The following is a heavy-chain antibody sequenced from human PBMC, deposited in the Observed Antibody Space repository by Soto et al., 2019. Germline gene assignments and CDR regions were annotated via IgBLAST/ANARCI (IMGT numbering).Heavy chain of an antibody. D-gene: IGHD3-16*01. CDR2: MYYNGNI. CDR1: GGSISNYY. CDR3: ASGGNWFDP. Sequence: KPSETLSLTCNVSGGSISNYYWTWVRQSPEKGLEWIGYMYYNGNINYNPSPKSRVTISIDTSKNQFSLTLKSVTAADTAVYYCASGGNWFDPWGQGVLVTVSS. V-gene: IGHV4-59*01. J-gene: IGHJ5*02.